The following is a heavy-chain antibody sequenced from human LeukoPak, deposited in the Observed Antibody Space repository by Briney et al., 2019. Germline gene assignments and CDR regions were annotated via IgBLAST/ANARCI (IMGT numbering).Heavy chain of an antibody. D-gene: IGHD4-17*01. V-gene: IGHV3-13*05. CDR3: ARSRGFGNYGLWAFDI. J-gene: IGHJ3*02. CDR2: IGAAGDP. Sequence: PGGSLRLSCAGSGFTLSSYAMHWVRQPTGKSLXXXXAIGAAGDPYYAGSVKGRFTISRQTGKNSLYLQMNSLRPGDTAIYYCARSRGFGNYGLWAFDIWGQGTMVTVSS. CDR1: GFTLSSYA.